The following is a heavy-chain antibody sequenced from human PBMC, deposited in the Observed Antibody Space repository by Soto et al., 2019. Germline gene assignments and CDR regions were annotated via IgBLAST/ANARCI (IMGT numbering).Heavy chain of an antibody. CDR2: INAGSGYT. CDR3: ASGLPGYFDI. CDR1: GYSFTSYS. J-gene: IGHJ4*02. V-gene: IGHV1-3*01. Sequence: GASVKVSCKASGYSFTSYSMHWVRQAPGQRLEWLGWINAGSGYTKYSQKFQGRITLTRDTSATTAYMELSSLRSEDTAVYYCASGLPGYFDIWGQGTLVTVSS. D-gene: IGHD4-17*01.